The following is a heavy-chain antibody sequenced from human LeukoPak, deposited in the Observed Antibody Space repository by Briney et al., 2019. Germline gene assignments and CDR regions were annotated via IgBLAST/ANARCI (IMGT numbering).Heavy chain of an antibody. J-gene: IGHJ3*02. Sequence: PSETLSLTXSVSGVSLDEYYWYWIRQSAGKRLEWIGRIYSSGSTNYAPSLKSRVTMSIDTSKRHLSLKLSSVTAADTGFYYCARLNGDGFDIWGQGTKVTVSS. D-gene: IGHD2-8*01. V-gene: IGHV4-4*07. CDR2: IYSSGST. CDR1: GVSLDEYY. CDR3: ARLNGDGFDI.